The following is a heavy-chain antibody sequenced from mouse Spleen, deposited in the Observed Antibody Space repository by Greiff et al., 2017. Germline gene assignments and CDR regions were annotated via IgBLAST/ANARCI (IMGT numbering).Heavy chain of an antibody. CDR1: GFTFSDYY. V-gene: IGHV5-16*01. D-gene: IGHD1-1*01. CDR2: INYDGSST. J-gene: IGHJ4*01. CDR3: ARDNGQYAMDY. Sequence: EVKLMESEGGLVQPGSSMKLSCTASGFTFSDYYMAWVRQVPEKGLEWVANINYDGSSTYYLDSLKSRFIISRDNAKNILYLQMSSLKSEDTATYYCARDNGQYAMDYWGQGTSVTVSS.